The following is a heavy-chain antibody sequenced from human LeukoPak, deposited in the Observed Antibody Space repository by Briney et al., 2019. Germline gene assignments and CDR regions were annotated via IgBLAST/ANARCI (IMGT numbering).Heavy chain of an antibody. Sequence: ASVKVSCKASGYTFTGYHMHWVRQAPGQGLEWMGRIDPNSGDTNYAQNFQGRVTMTRDTSISTAYMELSRLRSDDTAVYYCARDYCSSTSCLFDYWGQGTLVTVSS. J-gene: IGHJ4*02. D-gene: IGHD2-2*01. CDR3: ARDYCSSTSCLFDY. V-gene: IGHV1-2*06. CDR1: GYTFTGYH. CDR2: IDPNSGDT.